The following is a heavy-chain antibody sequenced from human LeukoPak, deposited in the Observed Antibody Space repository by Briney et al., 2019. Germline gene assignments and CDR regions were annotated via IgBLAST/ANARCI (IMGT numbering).Heavy chain of an antibody. J-gene: IGHJ4*02. CDR3: ARHTYYYDSSGYPDY. V-gene: IGHV4-38-2*01. CDR1: GYSISSGYY. CDR2: IYHSGST. Sequence: SETLFLTCAVSGYSISSGYYWGWIRQPPGKGLEWIGSIYHSGSTYYNPSLKIRVTISVDTSKNQFSLKLSSVTAADTAVYYCARHTYYYDSSGYPDYWGQGTLVTVSS. D-gene: IGHD3-22*01.